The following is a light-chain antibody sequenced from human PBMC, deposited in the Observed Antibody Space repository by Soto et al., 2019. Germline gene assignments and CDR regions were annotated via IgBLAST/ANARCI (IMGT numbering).Light chain of an antibody. J-gene: IGLJ2*01. CDR1: NIGSKS. CDR2: YDS. Sequence: SYELTQPPSVSVAPGKTARITWGGNNIGSKSMHWYQQKPGQAPVLVIYYDSDRPSGIPERFSGSNSGNTATLTISRVEAGDEADYYCQVWDSSSDHRVFGGGTKLTVL. CDR3: QVWDSSSDHRV. V-gene: IGLV3-21*04.